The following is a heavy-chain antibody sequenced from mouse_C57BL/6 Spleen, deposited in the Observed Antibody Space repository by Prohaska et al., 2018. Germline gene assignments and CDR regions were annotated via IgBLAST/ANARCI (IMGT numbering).Heavy chain of an antibody. J-gene: IGHJ1*03. CDR3: ARDYGSSRYWYFDV. CDR1: GYTFTSYW. Sequence: QVQLQQPGAELVKPGASVKMSCKASGYTFTSYWITWVKQRPGQGLEWIGDIYPGSGSTNYNEKFKSKATLTVDTSSSTAYMQLSSLTSEDSAVYYCARDYGSSRYWYFDVWGTGTTVTVSS. CDR2: IYPGSGST. V-gene: IGHV1-55*01. D-gene: IGHD1-1*01.